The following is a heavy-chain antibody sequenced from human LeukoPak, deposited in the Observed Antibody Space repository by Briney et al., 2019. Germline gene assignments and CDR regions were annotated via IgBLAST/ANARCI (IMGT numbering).Heavy chain of an antibody. J-gene: IGHJ3*02. D-gene: IGHD4-17*01. CDR2: ISGSGGST. CDR3: ARDRYGDALDAFDI. V-gene: IGHV3-23*01. CDR1: GFTFSSYG. Sequence: GGTLRLSCAASGFTFSSYGMSWVRQAPGKGLEWVSAISGSGGSTYYADSVKGRFTISRDNSKNTLYLQMNSLRAEDTALYYCARDRYGDALDAFDIWGQGTMVTVSS.